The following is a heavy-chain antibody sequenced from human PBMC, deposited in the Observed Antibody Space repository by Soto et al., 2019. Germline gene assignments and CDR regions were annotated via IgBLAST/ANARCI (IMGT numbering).Heavy chain of an antibody. D-gene: IGHD6-13*01. V-gene: IGHV4-59*01. CDR3: ARAGSTWRYFFDY. J-gene: IGHJ4*02. Sequence: WTWLRPPPGTGLEWVGYVYYSGTTYYNPSLQSRVTISVDTSKNQFSLKVKSVTAADTAIYYCARAGSTWRYFFDYWGQGSLVTVSS. CDR2: VYYSGTT.